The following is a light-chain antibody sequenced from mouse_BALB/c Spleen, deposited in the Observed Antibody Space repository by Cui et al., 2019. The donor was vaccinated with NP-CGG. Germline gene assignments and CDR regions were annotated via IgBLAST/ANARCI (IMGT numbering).Light chain of an antibody. V-gene: IGLV1*01. Sequence: QAVVTQESALTTSPGETVTLTCRSSTGAVTTTNYANWVQEKPDHLFTGLIGGTNNRAPGVPARFSGSLIGDQAALTITGAQTEDEAIYFCALWYSNHWVCGGGTKLTVL. CDR2: GTN. J-gene: IGLJ1*01. CDR3: ALWYSNHWV. CDR1: TGAVTTTNY.